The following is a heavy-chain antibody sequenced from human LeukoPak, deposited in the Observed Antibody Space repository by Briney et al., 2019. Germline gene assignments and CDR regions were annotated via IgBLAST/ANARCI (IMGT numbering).Heavy chain of an antibody. CDR2: INHSGNT. Sequence: PSETLSLTCAVYGGSFSGYYWSWIRQPPGKGLEWIGEINHSGNTNYIPSLKSRVTISVDTSKNQFSLKLSSVTAADTAVYYCARGVAAAGRSYYGMDVWGQGTTVTVSS. D-gene: IGHD6-13*01. V-gene: IGHV4-34*01. CDR3: ARGVAAAGRSYYGMDV. CDR1: GGSFSGYY. J-gene: IGHJ6*02.